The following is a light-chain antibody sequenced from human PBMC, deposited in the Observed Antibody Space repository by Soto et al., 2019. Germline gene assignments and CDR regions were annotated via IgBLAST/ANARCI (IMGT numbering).Light chain of an antibody. J-gene: IGKJ4*01. CDR1: QSISSY. CDR2: AAS. V-gene: IGKV1-39*01. CDR3: QQSYSTLLT. Sequence: DIQIPQSPSSLSASVGDRVTITCRASQSISSYLNWYQQKPGKAPKLLIYAASSLQSGVPSRFSGSGSGTDFTLTISSLQPEEFATYYCQQSYSTLLTFGGGTKVEIK.